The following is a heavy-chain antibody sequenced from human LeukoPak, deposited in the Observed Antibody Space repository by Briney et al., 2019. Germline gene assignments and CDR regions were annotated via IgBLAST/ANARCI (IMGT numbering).Heavy chain of an antibody. D-gene: IGHD6-19*01. Sequence: GGSLRLSCEASGFTLSSYSMTWARKAPGKGLEWASSISSSSVFIYYADSVKGRFTISRDNARNSLYLQMNSLRAEDTALYYCARGASGWYYFDHWGQGTLVTVSS. J-gene: IGHJ4*02. CDR2: ISSSSVFI. V-gene: IGHV3-21*01. CDR1: GFTLSSYS. CDR3: ARGASGWYYFDH.